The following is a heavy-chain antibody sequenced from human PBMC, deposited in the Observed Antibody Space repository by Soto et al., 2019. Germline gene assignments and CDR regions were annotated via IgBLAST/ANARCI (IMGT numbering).Heavy chain of an antibody. CDR1: GYSFTSYW. V-gene: IGHV5-10-1*01. J-gene: IGHJ4*02. CDR2: INPSDSYT. CDR3: ARLGYCTGTSCYTFAS. Sequence: GESLKISCQGSGYSFTSYWIGWVRQRPGKGLEWMGRINPSDSYTTYSPSFQGQVTISTDKSFSTAYLQWSGLKASDTAMYYCARLGYCTGTSCYTFASWGKGTLVTVSS. D-gene: IGHD2-2*02.